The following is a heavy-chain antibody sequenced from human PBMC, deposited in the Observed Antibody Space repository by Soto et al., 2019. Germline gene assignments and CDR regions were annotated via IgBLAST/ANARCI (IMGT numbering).Heavy chain of an antibody. Sequence: QVQLQESSQGLVKPSGTLSLTCAVSGGSISSSYWWSWVRQPPGKGLEWIGEIYHSGSTNYNPSLKSRVTISVDKSKNQFSLKLSSVTAADTAVYYCARRRITMIVVVFDAFDIWGQGTMVTVSS. CDR3: ARRRITMIVVVFDAFDI. D-gene: IGHD3-22*01. CDR2: IYHSGST. J-gene: IGHJ3*02. CDR1: GGSISSSYW. V-gene: IGHV4-4*02.